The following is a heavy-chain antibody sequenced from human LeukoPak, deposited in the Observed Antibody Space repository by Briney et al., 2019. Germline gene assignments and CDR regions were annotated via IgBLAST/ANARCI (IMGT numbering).Heavy chain of an antibody. CDR1: GFTFSDYY. J-gene: IGHJ6*01. CDR2: ISSSGTTI. V-gene: IGHV3-11*01. Sequence: GGSLRLSCTASGFTFSDYYMNWIRQTPGKGLEWVSYISSSGTTIYQADSVKGRFAFSRDNAKDSLYLQMNSLRGEDTAVYYCAGGRSHYYGMHIWGQGTSVTVST. D-gene: IGHD3-16*01. CDR3: AGGRSHYYGMHI.